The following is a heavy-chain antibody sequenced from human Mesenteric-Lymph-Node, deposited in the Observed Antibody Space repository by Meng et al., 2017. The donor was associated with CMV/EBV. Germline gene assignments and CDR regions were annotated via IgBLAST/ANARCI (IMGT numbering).Heavy chain of an antibody. CDR3: ARRGYCSSNSCPDYYYAMDV. J-gene: IGHJ6*02. CDR2: IIPIFGTA. V-gene: IGHV1-69*05. D-gene: IGHD2-2*01. CDR1: GYTFTSYD. Sequence: SVKVSCKASGYTFTSYDINWVRQATGQGLEWMGGIIPIFGTANYAQKFQGRVTITTDESTSTAYMELSSLRSDDTAVYYCARRGYCSSNSCPDYYYAMDVWGQGTTVTVSS.